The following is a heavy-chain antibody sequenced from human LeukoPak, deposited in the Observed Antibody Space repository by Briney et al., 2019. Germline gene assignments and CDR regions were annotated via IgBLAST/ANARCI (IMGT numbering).Heavy chain of an antibody. CDR3: AKDMGIRDGYNKASDC. CDR2: INWNSANI. J-gene: IGHJ4*02. D-gene: IGHD5-24*01. CDR1: GFTFDNHV. V-gene: IGHV3-9*01. Sequence: PGRSLRLSCAASGFTFDNHVMHWFRQVPGKGLEWVSAINWNSANIGYADSVKGRFTISRDNAKNSLSLQMNSLRPEDTALYYCAKDMGIRDGYNKASDCWGQGTLVTVSS.